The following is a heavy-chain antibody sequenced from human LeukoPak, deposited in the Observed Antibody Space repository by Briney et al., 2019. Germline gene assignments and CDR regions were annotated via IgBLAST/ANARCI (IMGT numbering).Heavy chain of an antibody. CDR2: INHSGST. J-gene: IGHJ5*02. Sequence: SETLSLTCAVYGGSFSGYYWSWIRQPPGKGLEWIGEINHSGSTNYNPSLKSRVTISVDTSKNQYSLKLSSVTAADTAVYYCARAYTAMAYNWFDPWGQGTLVTVSS. V-gene: IGHV4-34*01. CDR3: ARAYTAMAYNWFDP. D-gene: IGHD5-18*01. CDR1: GGSFSGYY.